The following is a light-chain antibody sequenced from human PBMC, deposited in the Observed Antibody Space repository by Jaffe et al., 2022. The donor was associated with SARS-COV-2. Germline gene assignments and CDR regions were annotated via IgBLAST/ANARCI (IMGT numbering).Light chain of an antibody. V-gene: IGLV1-51*01. Sequence: QSVLTQPPSVSAAPGQKVTLSCSGTTSNIGHNYVSWYQQFPGTAPKLVIYDNDERPSGIPDRFSGSKSGTSATLGITGLQTGDEADYYCGTWDNSLSAWVFGGGTKLTVL. CDR1: TSNIGHNY. CDR2: DND. CDR3: GTWDNSLSAWV. J-gene: IGLJ3*02.